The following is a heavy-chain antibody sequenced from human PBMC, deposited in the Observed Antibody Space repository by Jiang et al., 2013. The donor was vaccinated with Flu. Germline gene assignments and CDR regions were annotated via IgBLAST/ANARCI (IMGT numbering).Heavy chain of an antibody. Sequence: GAEVKKPGSSVKVSCQASGGTLSSYIFSWVRQAPGQGLEWMGRVIPMLGITNYAQKFQGRVTITADSSLNTAYMELSSLRSEDTAVYYCARLVDAAMALDSWGQGTLVTVLL. J-gene: IGHJ4*02. CDR3: ARLVDAAMALDS. CDR1: GGTLSSYI. CDR2: VIPMLGIT. D-gene: IGHD5-18*01. V-gene: IGHV1-69*02.